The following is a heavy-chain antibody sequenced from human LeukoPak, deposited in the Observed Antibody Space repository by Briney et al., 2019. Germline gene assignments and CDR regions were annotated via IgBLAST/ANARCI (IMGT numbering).Heavy chain of an antibody. D-gene: IGHD3-3*01. CDR2: MNPNSGNT. Sequence: ASVKVSCKASGYTFTSYGINWVRQATGQGLEWMGWMNPNSGNTGYAQKFQGRVTMTRNTSISTAYMELSSLRSEDTAVYYCARDMSDFWSGYFGPTYGMDVWGQGTTVTVSS. CDR1: GYTFTSYG. V-gene: IGHV1-8*02. J-gene: IGHJ6*02. CDR3: ARDMSDFWSGYFGPTYGMDV.